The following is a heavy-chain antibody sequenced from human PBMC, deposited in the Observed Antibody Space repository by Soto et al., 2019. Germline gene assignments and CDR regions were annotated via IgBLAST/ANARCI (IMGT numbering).Heavy chain of an antibody. Sequence: PSETLSLTCAVSGGSISSSNWWSCVRQPPGKGLEWIGEIYHSGSTNYNPSLKSRVTISVDKSKNQFSLKLSSVTAADTAVYYCASLWFGEFPTYYGMDVWGQGTTVTVSS. D-gene: IGHD3-10*01. V-gene: IGHV4-4*02. CDR3: ASLWFGEFPTYYGMDV. CDR1: GGSISSSNW. J-gene: IGHJ6*02. CDR2: IYHSGST.